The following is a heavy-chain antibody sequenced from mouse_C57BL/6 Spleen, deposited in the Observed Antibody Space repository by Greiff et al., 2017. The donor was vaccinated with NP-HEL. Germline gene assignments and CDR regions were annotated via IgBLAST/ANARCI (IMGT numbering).Heavy chain of an antibody. D-gene: IGHD2-5*01. V-gene: IGHV1-82*01. CDR1: GYAFSSSW. Sequence: QVQLQQSGPELVKPGASVKISCKASGYAFSSSWMNWVKQRPGKGLEWIGRIYPGDGDTNYNGKFKGKATLTADKSSSTAYMQLSSLTSEDSAVYFCARSLYYSNEGAMDYWGQGTSVTVSS. J-gene: IGHJ4*01. CDR2: IYPGDGDT. CDR3: ARSLYYSNEGAMDY.